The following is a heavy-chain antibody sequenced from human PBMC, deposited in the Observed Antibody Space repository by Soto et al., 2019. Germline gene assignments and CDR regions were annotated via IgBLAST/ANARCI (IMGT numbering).Heavy chain of an antibody. Sequence: PSDTLSLTCTVSRGSISSYYWSWIRQPPGKGLEWIGYIYYSGSTSYNPSLKSRVTILVDTSKNQFSLKLSSVTAADTAVYYCARDHPGSSWFDYWGQGTLVNVSS. CDR3: ARDHPGSSWFDY. V-gene: IGHV4-59*01. CDR2: IYYSGST. J-gene: IGHJ4*02. CDR1: RGSISSYY. D-gene: IGHD6-13*01.